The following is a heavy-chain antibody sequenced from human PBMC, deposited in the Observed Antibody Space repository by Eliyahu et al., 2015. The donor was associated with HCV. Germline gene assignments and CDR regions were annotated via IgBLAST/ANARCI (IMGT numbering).Heavy chain of an antibody. CDR2: ISFDGGNE. D-gene: IGHD5/OR15-5a*01. J-gene: IGHJ6*02. V-gene: IGHV3-30*18. Sequence: QVQLVESGGTVVQSGRSLRLSCAASGFTFXTXGMHWVRQAPGKGLEWVSVISFDGGNEYYADSVKGRFTISRDNSKNTLYLQMNSLRTEDTGTYYCAKDTSPGVVSHRVYPEFYYFGMDVWGQGTAVAVSS. CDR1: GFTFXTXG. CDR3: AKDTSPGVVSHRVYPEFYYFGMDV.